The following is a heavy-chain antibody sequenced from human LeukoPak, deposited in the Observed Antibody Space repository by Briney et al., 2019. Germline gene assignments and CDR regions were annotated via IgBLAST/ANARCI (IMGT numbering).Heavy chain of an antibody. CDR3: ARQVGDYYYYYMDV. J-gene: IGHJ6*03. Sequence: SETLSLTCTVYGGSISSSNYYWGWIRQPPGKGLEWIGSIYYSGSTYYNPSLKSRVTISVDTSKNQFSLKLSSVTAADTAVYYCARQVGDYYYYYMDVWGKGTTVTISS. CDR2: IYYSGST. D-gene: IGHD1-26*01. CDR1: GGSISSSNYY. V-gene: IGHV4-39*01.